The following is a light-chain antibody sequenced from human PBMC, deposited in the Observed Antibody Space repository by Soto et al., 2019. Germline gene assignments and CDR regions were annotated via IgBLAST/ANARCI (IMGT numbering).Light chain of an antibody. V-gene: IGKV3-20*01. CDR3: QQYGSSPRFT. CDR2: GVS. J-gene: IGKJ3*01. Sequence: EIVVTQSPRTLSLSPGERATLSCRASQSASSSYLAWYQQKSGQAPRLLIYGVSSRVTGIPDRFSGSGSGTNFTLTISRLEPEDFAVYYCQQYGSSPRFTFGPGTKLDI. CDR1: QSASSSY.